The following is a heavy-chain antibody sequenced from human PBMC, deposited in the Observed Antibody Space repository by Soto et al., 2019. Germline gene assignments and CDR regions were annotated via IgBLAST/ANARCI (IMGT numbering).Heavy chain of an antibody. CDR3: TSHSFRGSNLYDY. J-gene: IGHJ4*02. CDR2: IKSKTDGGTT. D-gene: IGHD3-10*01. CDR1: GFTFSNAW. V-gene: IGHV3-15*07. Sequence: EVQLVESGGGLVKPGGSLRLSCAASGFTFSNAWMNWVRQAPGKGLEWVGRIKSKTDGGTTDYAAPVKGRFTISRDDSKNTLYLQMNSLKTEDTAVYYCTSHSFRGSNLYDYWGQGTLVTVSS.